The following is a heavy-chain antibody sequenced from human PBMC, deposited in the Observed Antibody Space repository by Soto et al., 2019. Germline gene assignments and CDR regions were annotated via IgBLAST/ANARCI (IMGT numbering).Heavy chain of an antibody. CDR2: IYYSGST. D-gene: IGHD6-19*01. J-gene: IGHJ3*02. CDR3: GHYSSVRAFDI. CDR1: GGAISSGYYY. V-gene: IGHV4-30-4*01. Sequence: QVQLQQSGPGLVKPSQTLSLTCTVSGGAISSGYYYWILIRQPPGKGLECIGYIYYSGSTYYNPSLKSRVTIAVDTSTIHYSLELSLGPAADTAVYYCGHYSSVRAFDIWGQGKMVNFS.